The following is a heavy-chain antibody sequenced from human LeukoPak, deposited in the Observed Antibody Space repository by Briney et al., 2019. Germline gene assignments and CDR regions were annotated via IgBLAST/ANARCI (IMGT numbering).Heavy chain of an antibody. CDR3: ARVRVTMLRAVCDH. CDR2: ISYDGSNK. D-gene: IGHD3-10*01. Sequence: GGSLRLSCAASGFTFSNYGMHWVRQAPGKGLEWVAVISYDGSNKYYTDSVKGRFTISRDNSKNSLYLQMDSLRDEDTAVYYCARVRVTMLRAVCDHWGQGTLVSVSS. J-gene: IGHJ4*02. CDR1: GFTFSNYG. V-gene: IGHV3-30*03.